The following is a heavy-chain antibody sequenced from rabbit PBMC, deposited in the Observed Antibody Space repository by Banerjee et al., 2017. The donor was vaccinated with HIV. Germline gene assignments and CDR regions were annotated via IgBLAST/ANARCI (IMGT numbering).Heavy chain of an antibody. V-gene: IGHV1S47*01. CDR2: IDPVFGST. D-gene: IGHD7-1*01. CDR3: ARDLTGVTGWNFNL. CDR1: GFDFSSNA. J-gene: IGHJ4*01. Sequence: QEQLEESGGDLVKPEGSLTLTCTASGFDFSSNAMCWVRQAPGKGLEWIGYIDPVFGSTYYASWVNGRFTISSHNAQNTLYLQLNSLTAADTATYFCARDLTGVTGWNFNLWGPGTLVTVS.